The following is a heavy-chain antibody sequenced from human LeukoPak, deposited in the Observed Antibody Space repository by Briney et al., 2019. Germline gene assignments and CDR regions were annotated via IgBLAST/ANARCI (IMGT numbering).Heavy chain of an antibody. J-gene: IGHJ4*02. V-gene: IGHV1-69*04. D-gene: IGHD2-2*03. CDR3: AFGDCSSTSCYHKSPYYFDY. CDR1: GGTFSSYA. Sequence: SVKVSCKASGGTFSSYAISWVRQAPGQGLEWMGRIIPILGIANYAQKFQGRVTITADKSTSTAYMELSSLRSEDTAVYYCAFGDCSSTSCYHKSPYYFDYWGQGTLVTVSS. CDR2: IIPILGIA.